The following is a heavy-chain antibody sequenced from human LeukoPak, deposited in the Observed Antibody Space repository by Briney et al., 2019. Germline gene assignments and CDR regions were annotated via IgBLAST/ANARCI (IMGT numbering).Heavy chain of an antibody. CDR2: IFWDGGNT. D-gene: IGHD2-8*01. CDR3: AREWSAFDI. V-gene: IGHV3-43*01. CDR1: GFTFYDYT. J-gene: IGHJ3*02. Sequence: GGSLRLSCTASGFTFYDYTMHWVRQPPGKGLEWVSLIFWDGGNTYYADSVRGRFTISRDNAKNTLYLQMNSLRAEDTAVYYCAREWSAFDIWGRGTMVTVSS.